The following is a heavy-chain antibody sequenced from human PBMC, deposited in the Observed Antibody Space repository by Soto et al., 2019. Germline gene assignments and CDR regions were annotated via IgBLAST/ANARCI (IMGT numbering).Heavy chain of an antibody. CDR1: GFTFNTYV. CDR3: ARRARTATTNWGAFDA. CDR2: ISYSADKT. Sequence: GGSLRLSCAASGFTFNTYVMNWVRQAPGKGLEWVSTISYSADKTHYADSVKGRFTISRDNSRDTLFLQMNSLRADDAAVYYCARRARTATTNWGAFDAWGQGTMATVSS. J-gene: IGHJ3*01. D-gene: IGHD1-7*01. V-gene: IGHV3-23*01.